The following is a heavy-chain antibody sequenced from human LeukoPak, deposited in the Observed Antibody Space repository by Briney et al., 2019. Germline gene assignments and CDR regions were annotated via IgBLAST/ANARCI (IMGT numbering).Heavy chain of an antibody. CDR1: GFMFSSYS. CDR2: ISGSGGST. J-gene: IGHJ4*02. Sequence: GGSLRLSCAASGFMFSSYSMNWVRQAPGKGLEWVSAISGSGGSTYYADSVKGRFTISRDNSKNTLYLQMNSLRAEDTAVYYCAKESGMVPYFDYWGQGTLVTVSS. D-gene: IGHD3-10*01. V-gene: IGHV3-23*01. CDR3: AKESGMVPYFDY.